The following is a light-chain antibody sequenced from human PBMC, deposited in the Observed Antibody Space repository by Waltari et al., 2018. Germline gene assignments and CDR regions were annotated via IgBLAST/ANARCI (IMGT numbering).Light chain of an antibody. J-gene: IGLJ1*01. CDR1: RSDIGSFNF. V-gene: IGLV2-23*02. CDR2: EVD. Sequence: QSALTQPASVSGSPGQSITISCTGTRSDIGSFNFVSWYQQHPGKAPKLLLYEVDKRPPGVSDRFSGSKSCNTASLTSSGLQAEDETDYYCYSYAGASTYVFGTGTKVTVL. CDR3: YSYAGASTYV.